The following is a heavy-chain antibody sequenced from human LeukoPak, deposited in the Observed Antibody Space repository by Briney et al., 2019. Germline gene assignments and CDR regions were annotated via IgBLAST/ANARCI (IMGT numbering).Heavy chain of an antibody. D-gene: IGHD3-16*01. CDR1: GYSISRGYY. Sequence: SETLSLTCVVSGYSISRGYYWGWIRQPPGKGLEWIGSIYHSGSTYYNSSLKSRVIISVDTPKNQFSLKLSSVTAADTAVYYCAKENYVGGISLANGLDPWGKETRSPSPQ. V-gene: IGHV4-38-2*02. CDR3: AKENYVGGISLANGLDP. J-gene: IGHJ5*02. CDR2: IYHSGST.